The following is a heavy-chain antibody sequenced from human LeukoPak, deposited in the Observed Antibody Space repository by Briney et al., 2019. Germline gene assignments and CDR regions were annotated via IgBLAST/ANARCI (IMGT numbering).Heavy chain of an antibody. D-gene: IGHD6-19*01. J-gene: IGHJ5*02. Sequence: GASVKVSCKASGYTFTSYGISWGRQAPGQGLEWMGWISAYNGNTNYAQKLRGRVTMTTDTSTSTAYMELRSLRSDDTAVYYCARPTGGWHGALAPQFDPWGQGTLVTVSS. CDR2: ISAYNGNT. V-gene: IGHV1-18*01. CDR3: ARPTGGWHGALAPQFDP. CDR1: GYTFTSYG.